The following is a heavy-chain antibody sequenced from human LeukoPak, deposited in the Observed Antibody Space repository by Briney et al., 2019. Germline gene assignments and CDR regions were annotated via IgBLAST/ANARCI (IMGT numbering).Heavy chain of an antibody. CDR1: GFTFSSYS. D-gene: IGHD4-11*01. Sequence: GGSLRLSCAASGFTFSSYSMSWVRQAPGKGLEWVSSISSSSTIYYADSVKGRFTISRDNAKNSLYLQMNSLRAEDTAVYYCAREGDYSNYFDYWGQGTLVTVSS. CDR3: AREGDYSNYFDY. V-gene: IGHV3-48*01. CDR2: ISSSSTI. J-gene: IGHJ4*02.